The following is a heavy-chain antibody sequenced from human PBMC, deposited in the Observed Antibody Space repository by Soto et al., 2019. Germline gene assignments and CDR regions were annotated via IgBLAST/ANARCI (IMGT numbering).Heavy chain of an antibody. Sequence: GGSLRLSCAASGFTFSDYYMSWIRQAPGKGLEWVSYISSSSSYTNYADSVKGRFTISRDNAKNSLYLQMNSLRAEDTAVYYCARMDCSGGSCYAPLDYWGRGTLVTVSS. D-gene: IGHD2-15*01. CDR1: GFTFSDYY. CDR3: ARMDCSGGSCYAPLDY. J-gene: IGHJ4*02. CDR2: ISSSSSYT. V-gene: IGHV3-11*06.